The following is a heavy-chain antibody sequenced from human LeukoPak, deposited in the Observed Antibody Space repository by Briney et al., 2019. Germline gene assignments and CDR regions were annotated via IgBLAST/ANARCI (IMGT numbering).Heavy chain of an antibody. CDR1: GFTFDDYA. V-gene: IGHV3-9*01. Sequence: GRSLRLSCAASGFTFDDYAMPWVRQAPGKGLEWVSGISWNSGSIGYADSVKGRFTISRDNAKNSLYLQMNSLRAEDTALYYCAKGMSAVAGTIDYWGQGTWSPSPQ. J-gene: IGHJ4*02. CDR2: ISWNSGSI. D-gene: IGHD6-19*01. CDR3: AKGMSAVAGTIDY.